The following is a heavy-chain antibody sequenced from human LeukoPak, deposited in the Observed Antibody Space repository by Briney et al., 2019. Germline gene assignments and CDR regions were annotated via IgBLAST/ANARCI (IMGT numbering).Heavy chain of an antibody. Sequence: PSETLSLTSAVSGGSISSSNWWSWVRQPPGKGLEWIGEINHSGSTNYNPSLKSRVTISVDTSKNQFSLKLSSVTAADTAVYYCARAPNWKHFDYWGQGTLVTVSS. CDR3: ARAPNWKHFDY. CDR1: GGSISSSNW. J-gene: IGHJ4*02. V-gene: IGHV4-4*02. D-gene: IGHD1-1*01. CDR2: INHSGST.